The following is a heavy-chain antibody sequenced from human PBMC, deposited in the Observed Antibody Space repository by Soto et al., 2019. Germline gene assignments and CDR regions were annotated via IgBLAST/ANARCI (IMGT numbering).Heavy chain of an antibody. V-gene: IGHV4-59*13. Sequence: SETLSLTCVVSGGSLSNYFWSWIRQPPGMALEWIGYIYYSGSTNYNPSLKSRVTISVDTSKNQFSLKLSSVTAADTAVYYCARESTSGDYDYYYYGMDVWGQGTTVTVSS. D-gene: IGHD4-17*01. CDR1: GGSLSNYF. J-gene: IGHJ6*02. CDR2: IYYSGST. CDR3: ARESTSGDYDYYYYGMDV.